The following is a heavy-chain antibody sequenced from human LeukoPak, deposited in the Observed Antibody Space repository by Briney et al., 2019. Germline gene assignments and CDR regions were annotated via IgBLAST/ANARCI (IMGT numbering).Heavy chain of an antibody. J-gene: IGHJ4*02. D-gene: IGHD6-19*01. CDR1: GYSFTSYW. Sequence: GESLKISCKGSGYSFTSYWIGWVRKKPGKGLEWMGIIYAGDSDTRYSPSFQGQVTISADKSISTAYLQWSSLKASDTAMYYRARLGGYSSGWYYFDYWGQGTLVTVSS. V-gene: IGHV5-51*01. CDR2: IYAGDSDT. CDR3: ARLGGYSSGWYYFDY.